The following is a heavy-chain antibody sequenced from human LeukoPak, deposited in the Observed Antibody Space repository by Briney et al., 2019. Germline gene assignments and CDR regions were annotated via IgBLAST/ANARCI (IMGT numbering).Heavy chain of an antibody. Sequence: SETLSLTCTVSGGTISSSSYYWGWIRQPPGKGLEWIGSIYYSGTTYYNPSLKSRVTISADTSKSQFSLRLTSVTAADTAVYYCARHVRFLEWLSSYYFDYWGQGTLVTVSS. J-gene: IGHJ4*02. V-gene: IGHV4-39*01. D-gene: IGHD3-3*01. CDR1: GGTISSSSYY. CDR3: ARHVRFLEWLSSYYFDY. CDR2: IYYSGTT.